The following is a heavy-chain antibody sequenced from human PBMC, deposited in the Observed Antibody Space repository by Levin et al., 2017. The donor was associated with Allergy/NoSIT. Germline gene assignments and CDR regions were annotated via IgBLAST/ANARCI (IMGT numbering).Heavy chain of an antibody. CDR2: IYWDDDK. CDR3: AHRVPYSGAWNYGAFDI. J-gene: IGHJ3*02. CDR1: GFSLSTSGVG. Sequence: GSGPTLVKPTQTLTLTCTFSGFSLSTSGVGVGWIRQPPEKALEWLALIYWDDDKRYSPSLKSRLSINKDTSKNQVVLTMTNMDPVDTATYFCAHRVPYSGAWNYGAFDIWGQGTMVTVSS. V-gene: IGHV2-5*02. D-gene: IGHD6-6*01.